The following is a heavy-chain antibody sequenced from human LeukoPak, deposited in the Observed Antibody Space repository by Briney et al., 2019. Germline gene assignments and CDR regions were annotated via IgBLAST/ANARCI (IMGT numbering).Heavy chain of an antibody. D-gene: IGHD3-9*01. V-gene: IGHV1-69*06. CDR3: ARDDLTGYSVY. Sequence: SVKVSCKASGGTFSSYAISWVRQAPGQGLEWMGGIIPIFGTANCAQKFLGRVTITADKSTSTAYMELSSLRSEDTAVYYCARDDLTGYSVYWGQGTLVTVSS. CDR2: IIPIFGTA. J-gene: IGHJ4*02. CDR1: GGTFSSYA.